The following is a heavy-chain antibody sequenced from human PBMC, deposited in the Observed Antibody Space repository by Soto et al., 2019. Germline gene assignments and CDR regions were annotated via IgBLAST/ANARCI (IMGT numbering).Heavy chain of an antibody. CDR2: ISSSSSYI. J-gene: IGHJ4*02. CDR1: GFTFSSYS. V-gene: IGHV3-21*01. D-gene: IGHD5-12*01. Sequence: GGSLRLSCAASGFTFSSYSMNWVRQAPGKGLEWVSSISSSSSYIYYADSVKGRFTISRDNAKNSLYLQMNSLRAEDTAVYYCARDKGGYDYFDYFDYWGQGTLVTVSS. CDR3: ARDKGGYDYFDYFDY.